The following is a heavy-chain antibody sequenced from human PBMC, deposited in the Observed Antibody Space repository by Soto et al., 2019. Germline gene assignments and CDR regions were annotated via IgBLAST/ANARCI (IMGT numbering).Heavy chain of an antibody. CDR2: VYHTGNT. D-gene: IGHD1-1*01. V-gene: IGHV4-59*01. CDR1: GGSINNYY. J-gene: IGHJ5*02. CDR3: ARRTDTPNWIDP. Sequence: PSETLSLTCTVSGGSINNYYWTWIRQPPGKGLEWIGYVYHTGNTNYNPSLYGRVTISIDTSKNQFSLKLSAVTAADTAVYYCARRTDTPNWIDPWGQGTLVPVS.